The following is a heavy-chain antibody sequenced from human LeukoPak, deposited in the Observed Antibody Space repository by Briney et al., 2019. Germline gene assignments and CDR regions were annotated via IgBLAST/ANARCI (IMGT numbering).Heavy chain of an antibody. CDR3: ARVSVGRDFWSGSDY. Sequence: ASVKVSCKASGYTFTSYYMHWVRQAPGQGLEWMGIINPSGGSTSYAQKFQGRVTMTRDTSTSTVYMELSSLRSEDTAVYYCARVSVGRDFWSGSDYWGQGTPVTVSS. CDR2: INPSGGST. CDR1: GYTFTSYY. D-gene: IGHD3-3*01. V-gene: IGHV1-46*01. J-gene: IGHJ4*02.